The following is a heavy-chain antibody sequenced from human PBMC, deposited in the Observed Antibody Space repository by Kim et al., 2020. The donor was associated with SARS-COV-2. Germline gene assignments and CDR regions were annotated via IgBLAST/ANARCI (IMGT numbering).Heavy chain of an antibody. CDR3: ATRGYSSTWNFDS. J-gene: IGHJ4*02. Sequence: YADSVTGRVTISRDNSKHTLYLQRKSLRAGDTALYYCATRGYSSTWNFDSWGRGTLVTVSS. D-gene: IGHD6-13*01. V-gene: IGHV3-23*01.